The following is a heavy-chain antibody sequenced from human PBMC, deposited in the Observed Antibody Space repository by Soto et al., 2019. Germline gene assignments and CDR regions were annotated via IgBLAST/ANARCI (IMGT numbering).Heavy chain of an antibody. J-gene: IGHJ1*01. CDR1: GDSISTRSNY. Sequence: PSETLSHTYTVSGDSISTRSNYWAWIRQPPGKGLEWIGSIYYTGGTYYNPSLKSRVTLFLDTSKNQFSLNLNSVTAADTAVYYCAREGPPIRAHNPPEYFQHWGQGTPVTVSS. CDR3: AREGPPIRAHNPPEYFQH. CDR2: IYYTGGT. V-gene: IGHV4-39*02.